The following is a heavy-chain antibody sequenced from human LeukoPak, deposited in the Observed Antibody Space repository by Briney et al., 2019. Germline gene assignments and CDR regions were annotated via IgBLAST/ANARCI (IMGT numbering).Heavy chain of an antibody. CDR2: MNPNSGNT. V-gene: IGHV1-8*02. Sequence: ASVKVSCKASGYTFTDYYLHWVRQAPGQGLEWMGWMNPNSGNTGYAQKFQGRVTMTRNTSISTAYMELSSLRSEDTAVYYCARGRGGYAFDIWGQGTMVTVSS. J-gene: IGHJ3*02. CDR1: GYTFTDYY. D-gene: IGHD2-15*01. CDR3: ARGRGGYAFDI.